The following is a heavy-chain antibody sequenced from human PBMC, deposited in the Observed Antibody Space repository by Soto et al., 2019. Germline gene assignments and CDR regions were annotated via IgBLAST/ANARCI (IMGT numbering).Heavy chain of an antibody. CDR1: GFNFLAYA. CDR2: LVGSGADE. J-gene: IGHJ3*02. D-gene: IGHD4-17*01. CDR3: AKSLALIGDYESDAFDI. Sequence: GGSLRLSCAASGFNFLAYAMNWVRQAPGKGLQWVSGLVGSGADENYADSVRGRFTVSRDNSRNTLYLQMNSLRDEDTAVYYCAKSLALIGDYESDAFDIWGHGTMVTVSS. V-gene: IGHV3-23*01.